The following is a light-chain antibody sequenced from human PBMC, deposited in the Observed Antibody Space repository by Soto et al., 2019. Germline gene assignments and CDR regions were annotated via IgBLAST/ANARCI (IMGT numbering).Light chain of an antibody. CDR3: QHYNSYSEA. V-gene: IGKV3-15*01. J-gene: IGKJ1*01. CDR1: QTVSSN. Sequence: MTPDQNSLSVSPAARASLSWRASQTVSSNLAWYQHKPGQAPRLLIYGASTRATGVPARFSGSGSGTEFTLTISSLQPDDFATYYCQHYNSYSEAFGQGTKVDIK. CDR2: GAS.